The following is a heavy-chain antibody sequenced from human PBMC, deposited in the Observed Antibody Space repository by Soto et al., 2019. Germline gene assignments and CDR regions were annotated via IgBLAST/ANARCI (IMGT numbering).Heavy chain of an antibody. V-gene: IGHV4-4*02. CDR3: AREGTDYVWGSYRYSKNPFDY. D-gene: IGHD3-16*02. J-gene: IGHJ4*02. CDR1: GGSISSSNW. CDR2: IYHSGST. Sequence: QVQLQESGPGLVKPSGTLSLTCAVSGGSISSSNWWSWVRQPPGKGLEWIGEIYHSGSTNYNPSLKSRVTISVDKSKNQFSLKLSSVTAADTAVYYCAREGTDYVWGSYRYSKNPFDYWGQGTLVTVSS.